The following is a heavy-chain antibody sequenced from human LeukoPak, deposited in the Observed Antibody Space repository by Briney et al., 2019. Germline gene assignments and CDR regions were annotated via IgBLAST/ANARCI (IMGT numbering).Heavy chain of an antibody. D-gene: IGHD6-6*01. CDR2: ISSSSSYI. CDR3: ARDLPSIAARFGLFDY. J-gene: IGHJ4*02. Sequence: GGSLRLSCAASGFTFSSYSMNWVRQAPGKELEWVSSISSSSSYIHYADSVKGRFTISRDNAKNSLYLQMNSLRAEDTAVYYCARDLPSIAARFGLFDYWGQGTLVTVSS. V-gene: IGHV3-21*01. CDR1: GFTFSSYS.